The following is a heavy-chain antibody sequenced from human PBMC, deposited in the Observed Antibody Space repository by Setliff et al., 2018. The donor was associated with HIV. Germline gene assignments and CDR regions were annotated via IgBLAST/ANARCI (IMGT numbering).Heavy chain of an antibody. CDR2: TIPIFGTT. CDR1: GYTFSDYY. J-gene: IGHJ6*03. D-gene: IGHD3-3*01. Sequence: GASVKVSCKASGYTFSDYYMHWVRQAPGQGLEWMGGTIPIFGTTNYAQRFQGKVTITADKSTSTAYMELTSLRFDDTAMYYCVRGVQSPPHYSYYYMDVWGEGTMVTVSS. CDR3: VRGVQSPPHYSYYYMDV. V-gene: IGHV1-69*06.